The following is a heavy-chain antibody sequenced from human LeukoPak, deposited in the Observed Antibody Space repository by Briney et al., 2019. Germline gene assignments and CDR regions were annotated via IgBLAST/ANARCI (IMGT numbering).Heavy chain of an antibody. Sequence: GGSLRLSCAASGFTFSSYAMSWVRQAPGKGLEWVSYISSSSSTIYYADSVKGRFTISRDNAKNSLYLQMNSLRAEDTAVYYCARDGYYDFRSGAPYMDVWGKGTTVTVS. CDR3: ARDGYYDFRSGAPYMDV. J-gene: IGHJ6*03. V-gene: IGHV3-48*01. CDR2: ISSSSSTI. CDR1: GFTFSSYA. D-gene: IGHD3-3*01.